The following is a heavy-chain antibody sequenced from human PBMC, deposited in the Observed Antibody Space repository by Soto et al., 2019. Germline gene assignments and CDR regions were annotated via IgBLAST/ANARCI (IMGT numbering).Heavy chain of an antibody. V-gene: IGHV4-4*02. Sequence: QVQLQESGPGLVRPSGTLSLTCAVSGASISSTTSGNWWSWVRQPPGKGLEWIGEIYHSGSTNYNPSLKSXXTXSXVKSKNQCSLKLSSVTAADTAVYYCARMVGATLVDFWGQGTLVTVSS. CDR1: GASISSTTSGNW. CDR2: IYHSGST. CDR3: ARMVGATLVDF. D-gene: IGHD1-26*01. J-gene: IGHJ4*02.